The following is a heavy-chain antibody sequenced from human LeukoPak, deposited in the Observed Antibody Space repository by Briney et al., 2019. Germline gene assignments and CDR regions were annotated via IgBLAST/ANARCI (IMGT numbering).Heavy chain of an antibody. D-gene: IGHD5-24*01. J-gene: IGHJ3*02. Sequence: GGSLRLSCAASGFTFYTYAMNWVRQSPGKGLEWVANIKPDGSDKYYVDSARGRFTVSRDNAKNSAFLQMNSLRAEDTAIYYCATISAQTFDIWGQGTLVSVSS. CDR3: ATISAQTFDI. V-gene: IGHV3-7*01. CDR1: GFTFYTYA. CDR2: IKPDGSDK.